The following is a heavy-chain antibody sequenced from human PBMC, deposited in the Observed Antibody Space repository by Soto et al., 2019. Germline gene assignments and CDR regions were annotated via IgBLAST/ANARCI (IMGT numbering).Heavy chain of an antibody. Sequence: QVQLVQSGSELKKPGASVKVSCKASGYTFTSYAMNWVRQAPGQGLEWMGWINTNTGNPTYAQGFTGRVVFSLDTAVSPAYLQICSLKAEDTAVYYCARDYELGLLRYFDWTPDTRNTNGGNWFDPWGQGTLVTVSS. CDR3: ARDYELGLLRYFDWTPDTRNTNGGNWFDP. D-gene: IGHD3-9*01. J-gene: IGHJ5*02. CDR2: INTNTGNP. CDR1: GYTFTSYA. V-gene: IGHV7-4-1*01.